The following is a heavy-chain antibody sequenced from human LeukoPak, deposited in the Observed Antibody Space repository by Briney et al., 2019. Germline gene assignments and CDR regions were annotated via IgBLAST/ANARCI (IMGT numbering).Heavy chain of an antibody. D-gene: IGHD3-22*01. J-gene: IGHJ4*02. CDR1: GFTFSSYA. CDR2: ISGSGGST. CDR3: AYQREDYYDSSGLFDY. Sequence: GGSLRLSCAASGFTFSSYAMSWVRQAPGPGMEWVSAISGSGGSTYYADSVKGRFTIFRENSKNTLYLQMNSLRAEDTAVYYCAYQREDYYDSSGLFDYWGQGTLVTVSS. V-gene: IGHV3-23*01.